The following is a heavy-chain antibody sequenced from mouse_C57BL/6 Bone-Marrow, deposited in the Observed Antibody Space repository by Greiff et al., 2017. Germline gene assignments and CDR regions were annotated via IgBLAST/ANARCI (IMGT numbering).Heavy chain of an antibody. V-gene: IGHV1-42*01. CDR2: INPSTGGT. D-gene: IGHD3-2*02. Sequence: EVKLMESGPELVKPGASVKISCKASGYSFTGYYMNWVKQSPEKSLEWIGEINPSTGGTTYNQKFKAKATLTVDKSSSTAYMQLKRLTSEDSAVXYCARRGETAQALYYFDYWGQGTTLTVSS. J-gene: IGHJ2*01. CDR1: GYSFTGYY. CDR3: ARRGETAQALYYFDY.